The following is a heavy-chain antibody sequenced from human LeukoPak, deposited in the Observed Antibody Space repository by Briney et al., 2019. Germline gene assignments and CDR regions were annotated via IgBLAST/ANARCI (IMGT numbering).Heavy chain of an antibody. CDR1: GGSISSYY. Sequence: PSETLSLTCTVSGGSISSYYWSWIRRPPGKGLEWIAYIYYSGSTNYNPSLKSRVTISVDTSKNQFSLKLSSVTAADTAVYYCARGPRRVGAFDYWGQGTLVTVSS. J-gene: IGHJ4*02. CDR2: IYYSGST. V-gene: IGHV4-59*12. CDR3: ARGPRRVGAFDY. D-gene: IGHD1-26*01.